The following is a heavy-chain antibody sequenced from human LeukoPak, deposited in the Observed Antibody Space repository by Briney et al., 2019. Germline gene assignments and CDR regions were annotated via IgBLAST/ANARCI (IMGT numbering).Heavy chain of an antibody. CDR3: ARGGAARLHFQN. CDR2: IYYSGSI. Sequence: SETLSLTCAVSGYSISSSNWWGWIRQPPGKGLEWIAYIYYSGSIYYNPSLKSRVTMSVDTSKNQFSLRLSSVTAVDTAVYYCARGGAARLHFQNWGQGTLVTVSS. V-gene: IGHV4-28*05. CDR1: GYSISSSNW. D-gene: IGHD6-6*01. J-gene: IGHJ1*01.